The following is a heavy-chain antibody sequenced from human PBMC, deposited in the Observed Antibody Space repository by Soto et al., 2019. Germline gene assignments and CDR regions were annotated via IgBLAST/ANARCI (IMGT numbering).Heavy chain of an antibody. CDR2: TYYRSKWYN. Sequence: PSQTLSLTCAISGDSVSSNSAAWNWIRQSPSRGLEWLGRTYYRSKWYNDYAVSVKSRITINPDTSKNQFSLQLNSVTPEDTAVYYCARVRHYDILTDLSRWDYYYYYVIDVWGQGSSVTGSS. CDR1: GDSVSSNSAA. V-gene: IGHV6-1*01. D-gene: IGHD3-9*01. J-gene: IGHJ6*02. CDR3: ARVRHYDILTDLSRWDYYYYYVIDV.